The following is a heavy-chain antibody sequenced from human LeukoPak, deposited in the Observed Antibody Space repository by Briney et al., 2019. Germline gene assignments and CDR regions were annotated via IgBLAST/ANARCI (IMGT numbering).Heavy chain of an antibody. Sequence: ASVKVSCKASGYTFTGYYMHWVRQAPGQGLEWMGWINPNSGGTNYAQKFQGRVTMTRDTSISTAYMELSRLRPDDTAVYYCAKGIYSSGWSYFDYWGHGTLVTVSS. CDR2: INPNSGGT. V-gene: IGHV1-2*02. J-gene: IGHJ4*01. CDR3: AKGIYSSGWSYFDY. D-gene: IGHD6-19*01. CDR1: GYTFTGYY.